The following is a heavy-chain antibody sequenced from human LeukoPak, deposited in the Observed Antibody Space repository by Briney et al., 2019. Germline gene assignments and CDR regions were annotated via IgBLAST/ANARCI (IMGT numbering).Heavy chain of an antibody. Sequence: PSQTLSLTCTVSGGSISSGGYYWSWIRQRPGKGLEWIGYIYYSGSTYYNPSLKSRVTISVDTSKNQFSLKLSSVTAADTAVYYCARAYYYDSSGYPPSDAFDIWGQGTMVTVSS. CDR3: ARAYYYDSSGYPPSDAFDI. CDR2: IYYSGST. J-gene: IGHJ3*02. V-gene: IGHV4-31*03. CDR1: GGSISSGGYY. D-gene: IGHD3-22*01.